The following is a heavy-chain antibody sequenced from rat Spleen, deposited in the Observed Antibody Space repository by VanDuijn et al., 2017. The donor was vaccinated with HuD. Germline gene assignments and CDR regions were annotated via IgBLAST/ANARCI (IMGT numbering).Heavy chain of an antibody. J-gene: IGHJ2*01. V-gene: IGHV5-31*01. D-gene: IGHD1-1*01. Sequence: EVQLVESGGGLVRPGGSLKLSCLTSGFILNNYWMTWIRQAPGKGLEWVASITDGPGNTFYPDSVKGRFTISRDNAQNTLYLQMNSLRSEDTATYYCARENYYSGEYWGQGVMVTVSS. CDR1: GFILNNYW. CDR3: ARENYYSGEY. CDR2: ITDGPGNT.